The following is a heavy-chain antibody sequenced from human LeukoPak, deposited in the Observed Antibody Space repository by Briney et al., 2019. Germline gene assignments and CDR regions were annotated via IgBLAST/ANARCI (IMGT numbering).Heavy chain of an antibody. J-gene: IGHJ5*02. V-gene: IGHV4-31*03. D-gene: IGHD5-18*01. Sequence: SETLSLTCTVSGGSISSGGYYWSWIRQHPGKGLGWIGYIYYSGSTYYNPSLKSRVTISVDTSKNQFSLKLSSVTAADTAVYYCAREASQRGYSYGWPNWFDPWGQGTLVTVSS. CDR2: IYYSGST. CDR3: AREASQRGYSYGWPNWFDP. CDR1: GGSISSGGYY.